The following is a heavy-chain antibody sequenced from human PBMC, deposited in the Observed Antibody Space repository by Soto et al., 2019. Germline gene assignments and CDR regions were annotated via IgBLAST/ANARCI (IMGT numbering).Heavy chain of an antibody. CDR1: GYTFTSYY. J-gene: IGHJ3*02. D-gene: IGHD3-22*01. Sequence: ASVKVSCKASGYTFTSYYMHWVRQAPGQGLEWXGIXXPXGGSXSXXXXXXGRVTMTRDTSTSTVYMELSSLRSEDTAVYYCARHDSSGYFDAFDIWGQGTMVTVS. CDR2: XXPXGGSX. V-gene: IGHV1-46*01. CDR3: ARHDSSGYFDAFDI.